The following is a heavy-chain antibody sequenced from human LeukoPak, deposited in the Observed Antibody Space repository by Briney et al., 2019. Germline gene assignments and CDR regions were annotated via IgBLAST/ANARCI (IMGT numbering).Heavy chain of an antibody. CDR2: ISYDGSNK. D-gene: IGHD2-15*01. J-gene: IGHJ4*02. V-gene: IGHV3-30*04. Sequence: GGSLILSCAASGFTFSSYAMHWVRQAPGKGLEWVAVISYDGSNKYYADSVKGRFTISRDNSKNTLYLQMNSLRAEDTALYYCAREYCSGGSCYHNFDYWGQGTLVTVSS. CDR3: AREYCSGGSCYHNFDY. CDR1: GFTFSSYA.